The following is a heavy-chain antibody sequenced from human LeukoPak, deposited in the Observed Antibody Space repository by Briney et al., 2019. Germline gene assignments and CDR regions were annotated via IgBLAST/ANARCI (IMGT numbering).Heavy chain of an antibody. J-gene: IGHJ3*02. CDR1: GGSISSSSYY. D-gene: IGHD3-9*01. Sequence: SETLSLTCTVSGGSISSSSYYWGWIRQPPGKGLEWIGSIYYSGSTYYNPSLKSRVTISVDTSKNQFSLKLSSVTAADTAVYYCASPSLRYQNAFDIWGQGTMVTVSS. CDR2: IYYSGST. CDR3: ASPSLRYQNAFDI. V-gene: IGHV4-39*07.